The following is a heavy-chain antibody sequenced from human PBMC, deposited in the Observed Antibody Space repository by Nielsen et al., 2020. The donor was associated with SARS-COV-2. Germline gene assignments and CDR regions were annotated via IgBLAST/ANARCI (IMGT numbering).Heavy chain of an antibody. CDR2: IYPGDSAT. D-gene: IGHD5-12*01. J-gene: IGHJ2*01. CDR1: GYSYTSYW. Sequence: GESLKISCKGSGYSYTSYWMGWVRQRPGKGLEWMGIIYPGDSATRYSPSFQGQVTISADKSISTAYVQWNSLKASDTAIYYCARPTQGSGYRAWSFDLWGRGTLVTVSS. CDR3: ARPTQGSGYRAWSFDL. V-gene: IGHV5-51*01.